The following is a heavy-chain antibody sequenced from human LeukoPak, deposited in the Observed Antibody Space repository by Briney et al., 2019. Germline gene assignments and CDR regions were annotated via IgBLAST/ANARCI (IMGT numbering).Heavy chain of an antibody. CDR3: ARASRHYYGSRGDY. CDR1: GFTFSSYL. CDR2: IKQDASEK. V-gene: IGHV3-7*04. J-gene: IGHJ4*02. D-gene: IGHD3-10*01. Sequence: GGSLRLSCAASGFTFSSYLMTWVRQAPGKGLEWVANIKQDASEKYYVDSVKGRFTISRDNAKNSLYLQMNSLRAEDTAVYYCARASRHYYGSRGDYWGQGNLVTVSS.